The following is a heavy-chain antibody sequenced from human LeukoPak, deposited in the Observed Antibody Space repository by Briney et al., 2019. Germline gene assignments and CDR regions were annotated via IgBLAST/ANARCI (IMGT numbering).Heavy chain of an antibody. Sequence: GESLKISCAASGFIFSSYGMHWVRQAPGKGLEWVAVIWFDGSNQYYADSVKGRFTVSRDNSKNILYLQMNSLKTEDTAVYYCITVGPHNWNYGYWGQGALVTVSS. CDR3: ITVGPHNWNYGY. V-gene: IGHV3-33*03. D-gene: IGHD1-7*01. CDR2: IWFDGSNQ. CDR1: GFIFSSYG. J-gene: IGHJ4*02.